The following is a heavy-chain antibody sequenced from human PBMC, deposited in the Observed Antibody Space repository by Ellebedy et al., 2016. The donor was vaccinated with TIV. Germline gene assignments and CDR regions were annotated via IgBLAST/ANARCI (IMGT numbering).Heavy chain of an antibody. Sequence: GESLKISCAASGFTFSSYWMSWVRQAPGKGLEWVSAISGSGGSTYYADSVKGRFTISRDNSKNTLYLQMNSLRAEDTAVYYCAKDQRADSSGWLFDYWGQGTLVTVSS. CDR3: AKDQRADSSGWLFDY. J-gene: IGHJ4*02. V-gene: IGHV3-23*01. D-gene: IGHD6-19*01. CDR1: GFTFSSYW. CDR2: ISGSGGST.